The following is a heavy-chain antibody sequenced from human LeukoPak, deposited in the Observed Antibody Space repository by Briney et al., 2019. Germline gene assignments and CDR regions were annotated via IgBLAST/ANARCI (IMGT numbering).Heavy chain of an antibody. Sequence: ASVKVSCKASGGTFSSYAISWVRQAPGQGLEWMGGIIPIFGTANYAQKFQGRVTITADKSTSTAYMELSGLRSEDTAVYYCARDPSSSSESWGQGTQVTVSS. J-gene: IGHJ5*02. D-gene: IGHD6-13*01. CDR2: IIPIFGTA. V-gene: IGHV1-69*06. CDR1: GGTFSSYA. CDR3: ARDPSSSSES.